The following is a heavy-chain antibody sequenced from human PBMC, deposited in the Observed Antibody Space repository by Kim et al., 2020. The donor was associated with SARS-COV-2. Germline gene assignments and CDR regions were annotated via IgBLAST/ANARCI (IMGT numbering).Heavy chain of an antibody. D-gene: IGHD3-10*01. CDR3: AREEYYYGSGNDY. CDR2: IYTSGST. J-gene: IGHJ4*02. CDR1: GGSISSGSYY. V-gene: IGHV4-61*02. Sequence: SETLSLTCTVSGGSISSGSYYWSWIRQPAGKGLEWIGRIYTSGSTNYNPSLKSRVTISVDTSKNQFSLKLSSVTAADTAVYYCAREEYYYGSGNDYWGQGTLVTVSS.